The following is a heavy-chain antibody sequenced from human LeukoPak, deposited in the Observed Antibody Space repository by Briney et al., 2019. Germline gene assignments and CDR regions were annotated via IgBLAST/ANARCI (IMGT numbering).Heavy chain of an antibody. CDR3: TRHRIDCSSTSCSNLDY. Sequence: GGSLRLSRAASGFTFSGSAMHWVRQASGKGLEWVGRIRSKANSYATAYAASVKGRFTISRDDSKNTAYLQMNSLKTEDTAVYYCTRHRIDCSSTSCSNLDYWGQGTLVTVSS. CDR2: IRSKANSYAT. CDR1: GFTFSGSA. J-gene: IGHJ4*02. V-gene: IGHV3-73*01. D-gene: IGHD2-2*01.